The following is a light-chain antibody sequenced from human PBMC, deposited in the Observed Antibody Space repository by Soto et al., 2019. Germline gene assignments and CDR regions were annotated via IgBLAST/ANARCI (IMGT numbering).Light chain of an antibody. Sequence: EIVMTQSPATLSVSPGERATLSCRASQSVSNNLAWYQHKPGQAPRLLIYSASTRATGIPARFSGIRSGPEFTLTISSLQSEDFAVYYCQHYHNWPWTFGQGTKVEIK. V-gene: IGKV3-15*01. CDR3: QHYHNWPWT. J-gene: IGKJ1*01. CDR2: SAS. CDR1: QSVSNN.